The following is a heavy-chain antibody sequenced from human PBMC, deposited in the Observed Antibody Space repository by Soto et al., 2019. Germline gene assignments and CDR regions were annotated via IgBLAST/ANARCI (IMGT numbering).Heavy chain of an antibody. CDR3: ARWGTTGGLDV. V-gene: IGHV3-30*19. D-gene: IGHD3-16*01. CDR2: TSYDGSNK. CDR1: GFTFRSYV. J-gene: IGHJ1*01. Sequence: QVHLVESGGGVVQLGTSLRVSCVGSGFTFRSYVIHWVRQAPGKGLEWVALTSYDGSNKYYGDSVRGRFTISRDNSRNTVDLQMDSLRVEDTALYYCARWGTTGGLDVWGQGTLVSVSS.